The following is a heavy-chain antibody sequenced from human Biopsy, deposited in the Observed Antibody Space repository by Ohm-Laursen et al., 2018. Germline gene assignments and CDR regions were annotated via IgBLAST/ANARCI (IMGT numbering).Heavy chain of an antibody. CDR3: ARGRLGAVARFDY. D-gene: IGHD6-19*01. J-gene: IGHJ4*02. CDR2: INHSGST. V-gene: IGHV4-34*01. CDR1: GGSFSGYY. Sequence: GTLSLTCAVYGGSFSGYYWSWIRQPPGKGLEWIGEINHSGSTNYNPPLKSRVTISVDTSKNQFSLKLSSVTAADTAVYYCARGRLGAVARFDYWGQGTLVTVSS.